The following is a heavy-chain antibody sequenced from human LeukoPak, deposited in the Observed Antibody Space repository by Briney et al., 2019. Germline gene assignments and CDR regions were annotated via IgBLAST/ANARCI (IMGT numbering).Heavy chain of an antibody. J-gene: IGHJ4*02. CDR2: IIPILGIA. V-gene: IGHV1-69*04. D-gene: IGHD6-13*01. CDR3: ATPGIAAADFDY. CDR1: GGTFSSYA. Sequence: ASVKVSCKASGGTFSSYAISWVRQAPGQGLEWMGRIIPILGIANYAQKFQGRVTITADKSTSTAYMELSSLRSEYTAVYYCATPGIAAADFDYWGQGTLVTVSS.